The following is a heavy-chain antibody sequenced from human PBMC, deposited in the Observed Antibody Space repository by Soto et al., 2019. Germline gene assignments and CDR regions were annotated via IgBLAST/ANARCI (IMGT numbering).Heavy chain of an antibody. CDR3: AIRGGSGYSNYYSYYGMDA. J-gene: IGHJ6*01. Sequence: SSVKVSCKASGSTFSSYAISWVRQAPGQGLEWMGGITPIFGTANYAQKFQGRVTITADESTSTAYMELSSLRSEDTAVYYCAIRGGSGYSNYYSYYGMDAWGQGTQVSVS. V-gene: IGHV1-69*13. CDR1: GSTFSSYA. D-gene: IGHD3-3*01. CDR2: ITPIFGTA.